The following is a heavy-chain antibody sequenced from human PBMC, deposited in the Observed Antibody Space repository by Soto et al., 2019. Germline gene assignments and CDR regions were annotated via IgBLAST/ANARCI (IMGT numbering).Heavy chain of an antibody. D-gene: IGHD3-10*02. CDR1: GGSISSGDYY. J-gene: IGHJ5*02. CDR2: IYYSGGT. Sequence: PSETLSLTCTVSGGSISSGDYYWSWIRQPPGKGLEWIGYIYYSGGTYYNPSLKSRVTISVDTFKNQFSLKLSPVTAADTAVYYCASDCSGWEVSWGQGTLVTVSS. V-gene: IGHV4-30-4*01. CDR3: ASDCSGWEVS.